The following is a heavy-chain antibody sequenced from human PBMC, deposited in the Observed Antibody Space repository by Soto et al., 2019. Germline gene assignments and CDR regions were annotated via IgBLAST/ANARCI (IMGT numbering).Heavy chain of an antibody. CDR2: IYYSGST. D-gene: IGHD3-3*01. Sequence: SETLSLTCTVSGGSISSSSYYWGWIRQPPGKGLEWIGSIYYSGSTYYNPSLKSRVTISVDTSKNQFSLKLSSVTAADTAVYYCARRFLESGPLDYWGQGTLVTVSS. CDR1: GGSISSSSYY. CDR3: ARRFLESGPLDY. V-gene: IGHV4-39*01. J-gene: IGHJ4*02.